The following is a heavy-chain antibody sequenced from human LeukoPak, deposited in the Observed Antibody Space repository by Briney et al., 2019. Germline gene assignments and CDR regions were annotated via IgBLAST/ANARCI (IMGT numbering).Heavy chain of an antibody. J-gene: IGHJ6*02. D-gene: IGHD3-9*01. Sequence: GASVKVSCKASGYTFTSYGMSWVRQAPGQGLEWMGWISAYKGNTNYAQKLQGSVTMTTDTSTSTAYMALRSLRSDDTAVYYCAGVAPQRDILTGYSSDYYYYGMDVWGQGTTVTVSS. CDR1: GYTFTSYG. CDR2: ISAYKGNT. CDR3: AGVAPQRDILTGYSSDYYYYGMDV. V-gene: IGHV1-18*01.